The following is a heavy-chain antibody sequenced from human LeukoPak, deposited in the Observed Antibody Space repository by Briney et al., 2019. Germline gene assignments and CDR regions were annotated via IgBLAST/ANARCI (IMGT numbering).Heavy chain of an antibody. V-gene: IGHV3-30-3*01. CDR1: GFTFSTYG. D-gene: IGHD3-10*01. CDR2: ISYDGSNK. Sequence: PGGSLRLSCAGSGFTFSTYGIHWVRQAPGKGLDWVAVISYDGSNKYYADSVKGRFTISRDNSKNTLYLQMNSLRAEDTAVYYCARGSYYFDYWGQGTLVTVSS. CDR3: ARGSYYFDY. J-gene: IGHJ4*02.